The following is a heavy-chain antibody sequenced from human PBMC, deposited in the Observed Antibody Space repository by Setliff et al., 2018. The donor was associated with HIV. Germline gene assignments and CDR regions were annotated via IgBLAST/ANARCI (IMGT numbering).Heavy chain of an antibody. D-gene: IGHD2-21*01. CDR1: GFTFTSYV. CDR2: MSIGGHIK. CDR3: AKLLGNGGNSDPFDI. Sequence: PGGSLRLSCAATGFTFTSYVLHWVRQAPGKGLEWVAVMSIGGHIKIYADSVKGRFTISRDNSKESLYLQMNSLTTEDTALYYCAKLLGNGGNSDPFDIWGQGTTVTVSS. J-gene: IGHJ3*02. V-gene: IGHV3-30*18.